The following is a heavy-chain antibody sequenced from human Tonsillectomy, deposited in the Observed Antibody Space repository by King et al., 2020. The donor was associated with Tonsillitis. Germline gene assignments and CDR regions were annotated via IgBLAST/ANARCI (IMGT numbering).Heavy chain of an antibody. V-gene: IGHV4-61*02. J-gene: IGHJ3*02. D-gene: IGHD3-22*01. CDR2: IYTSGST. Sequence: VQLQESGPGLVKPSQTLSLTCTVSGGSISSGSYYWSWIRQPAGKGLEWIGRIYTSGSTNYNPSLRSRVTMSVDTSKNQFSLKLSSVTAADTAVYYCARDYDSSGYKGDPYDAFDIWGQGTMVTVSS. CDR1: GGSISSGSYY. CDR3: ARDYDSSGYKGDPYDAFDI.